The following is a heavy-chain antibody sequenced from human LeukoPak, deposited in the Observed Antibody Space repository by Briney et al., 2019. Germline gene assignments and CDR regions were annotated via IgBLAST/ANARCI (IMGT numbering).Heavy chain of an antibody. Sequence: ASVKVSCKVSRYTLTELSMHWVRQAPGKGLEWMGGFDPEDGETIYAQKFQGRVTMTADTSTSTAYMELRSLRSDDTAVYYCARGETGIRRDGYTFDYWGQGTLVTVSS. J-gene: IGHJ4*02. CDR1: RYTLTELS. CDR2: FDPEDGET. D-gene: IGHD5-24*01. CDR3: ARGETGIRRDGYTFDY. V-gene: IGHV1-24*01.